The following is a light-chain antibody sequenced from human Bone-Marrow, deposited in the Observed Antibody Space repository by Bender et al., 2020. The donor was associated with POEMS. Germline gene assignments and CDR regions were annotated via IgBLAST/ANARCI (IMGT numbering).Light chain of an antibody. CDR3: LAWDDSLNGWA. J-gene: IGLJ3*02. Sequence: QFLLTQPPSTSGTPGQTVTISCSGRTSNIGKNTVNWYQQLPGTAPKLLIYNDNQRPSGVPARFSGSESGTSASLAISGLQSDDEAEYYCLAWDDSLNGWACGGGTKLTVL. CDR1: TSNIGKNT. CDR2: NDN. V-gene: IGLV1-44*01.